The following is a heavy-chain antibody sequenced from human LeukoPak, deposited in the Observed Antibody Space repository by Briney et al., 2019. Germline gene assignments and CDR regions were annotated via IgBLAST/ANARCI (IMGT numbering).Heavy chain of an antibody. CDR2: FDPEDGET. J-gene: IGHJ4*02. V-gene: IGHV1-24*01. Sequence: ASVKVSCKVSGYTLTELSMHWVRQAPGKGLEWMGGFDPEDGETIYAQKFQGRVTMTEDTSTDTAYMELSSLRFEDTAVYYCATVPPGTWFGETSVDYWGQGTLVTVSS. CDR1: GYTLTELS. CDR3: ATVPPGTWFGETSVDY. D-gene: IGHD3-10*01.